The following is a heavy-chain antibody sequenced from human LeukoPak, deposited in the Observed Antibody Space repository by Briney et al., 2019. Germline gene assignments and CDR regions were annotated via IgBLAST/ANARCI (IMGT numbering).Heavy chain of an antibody. J-gene: IGHJ5*02. CDR3: ARYYGDGAYDTSRWFDP. V-gene: IGHV4-34*01. CDR2: ISHSGST. CDR1: GGSFSGYY. D-gene: IGHD5-24*01. Sequence: SETLSLTCAVYGGSFSGYYWSWIRQPPGKGLEWIGEISHSGSTNYNPSLKSRVTISVDTSKNQFSLKLSSVTAADTAVYYCARYYGDGAYDTSRWFDPWGQGTLVTVSS.